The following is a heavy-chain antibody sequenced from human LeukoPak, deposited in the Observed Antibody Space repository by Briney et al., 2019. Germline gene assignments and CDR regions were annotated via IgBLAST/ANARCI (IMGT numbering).Heavy chain of an antibody. D-gene: IGHD5-12*01. J-gene: IGHJ4*02. V-gene: IGHV3-23*01. Sequence: GGSLRLSCAASGFTFSSYWMNWARQAPGKGLEWVSAISGSGGSTYYADSVKGRFTISRDNSKNTLYLQMNSLRAEDTAVYYCAKDRELVSGYDSDYWGQGTLVTVSS. CDR1: GFTFSSYW. CDR3: AKDRELVSGYDSDY. CDR2: ISGSGGST.